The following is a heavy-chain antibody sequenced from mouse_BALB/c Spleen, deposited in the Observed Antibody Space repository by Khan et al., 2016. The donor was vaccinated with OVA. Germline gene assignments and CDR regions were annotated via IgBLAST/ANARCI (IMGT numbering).Heavy chain of an antibody. J-gene: IGHJ4*01. V-gene: IGHV1-18*01. Sequence: MQLEESGPELVKPGASVKISCKTSGYTFHEYTVHWVKQSLGKSLDWIGVINPKNGGTAYNQKFKGKATLTVDKSSSTAYMEFRSLTSDDSAVYYCARDAGRYWGQGTSVTVAS. CDR1: GYTFHEYT. D-gene: IGHD3-3*01. CDR2: INPKNGGT. CDR3: ARDAGRY.